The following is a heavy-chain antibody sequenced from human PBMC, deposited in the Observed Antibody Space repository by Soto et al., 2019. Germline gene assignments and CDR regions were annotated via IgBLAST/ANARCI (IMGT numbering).Heavy chain of an antibody. CDR2: ISSSSSYI. V-gene: IGHV3-21*01. D-gene: IGHD5-18*01. J-gene: IGHJ6*02. Sequence: GGSLRLSCAASGFTFSSYSMNWVRQAPGKGLEWVSSISSSSSYIYYADSVKGRFTISRDNAKNSLCLQMNSLRAEDTAVYYCARDRTAMLQSYYYYYGMDVWGQGTTVTVSS. CDR1: GFTFSSYS. CDR3: ARDRTAMLQSYYYYYGMDV.